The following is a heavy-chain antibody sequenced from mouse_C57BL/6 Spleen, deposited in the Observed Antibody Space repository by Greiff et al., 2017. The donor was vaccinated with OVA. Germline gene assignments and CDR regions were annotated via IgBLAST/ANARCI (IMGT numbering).Heavy chain of an antibody. CDR2: IDPNSGGT. CDR3: ASPVLRGNYPGWFAY. J-gene: IGHJ3*01. V-gene: IGHV1-72*01. Sequence: QVQLKQSGAELVKPGASVKLSCKASGYTFTSYWMHWVKQRPGRGLEWIGRIDPNSGGTKYNEKFKSKATLTVDKPSSTADMQLSSLTSEDSAVYYCASPVLRGNYPGWFAYWGQGTLVTVSA. D-gene: IGHD2-1*01. CDR1: GYTFTSYW.